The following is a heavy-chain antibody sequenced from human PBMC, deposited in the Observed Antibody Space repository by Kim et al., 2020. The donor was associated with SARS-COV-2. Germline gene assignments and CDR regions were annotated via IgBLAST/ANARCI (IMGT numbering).Heavy chain of an antibody. J-gene: IGHJ5*02. Sequence: SETLSLTCTVSGGSISSSSYYWGWIRQPPGKGLEWIGSIYYSGSTYYNPSLKSRVTISVDTSKNQFSLKLSSVTAADTAVYYCARTPVVTSNWFDPWGQGTLVTVSS. CDR2: IYYSGST. V-gene: IGHV4-39*07. CDR3: ARTPVVTSNWFDP. D-gene: IGHD2-15*01. CDR1: GGSISSSSYY.